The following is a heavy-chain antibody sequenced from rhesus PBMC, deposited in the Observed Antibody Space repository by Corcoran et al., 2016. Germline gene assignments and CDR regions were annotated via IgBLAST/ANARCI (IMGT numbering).Heavy chain of an antibody. CDR1: GGSISGYYY. CDR3: ARGWGWCTGSGCHDWYFDL. Sequence: QVKLQQWGEGLVKPSETLSLTCAVYGGSISGYYYWSWIRQAPGKGLEWIGKIDGSSGSTTYNPSPKSRVTISKDPAKNQFSLKLSSVTAAGTAVYCCARGWGWCTGSGCHDWYFDLWGPGTPITISS. CDR2: IDGSSGST. D-gene: IGHD2-21*01. V-gene: IGHV4-73*01. J-gene: IGHJ2*01.